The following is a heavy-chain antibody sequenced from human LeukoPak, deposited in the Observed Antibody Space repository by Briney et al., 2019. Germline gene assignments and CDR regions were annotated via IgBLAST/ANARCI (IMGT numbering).Heavy chain of an antibody. CDR2: IYPDDSDI. CDR3: ARRSSSVYQYGMDV. V-gene: IGHV5-51*01. Sequence: GESLKISCKGSGYSFTTYWIAWVRQKPGKGLEWMGIIYPDDSDIRYSPSFQGQVTFSADKSISIAYLHWSSLKASDTAMYYCARRSSSVYQYGMDVWGQGTTVTVSS. CDR1: GYSFTTYW. J-gene: IGHJ6*02. D-gene: IGHD6-25*01.